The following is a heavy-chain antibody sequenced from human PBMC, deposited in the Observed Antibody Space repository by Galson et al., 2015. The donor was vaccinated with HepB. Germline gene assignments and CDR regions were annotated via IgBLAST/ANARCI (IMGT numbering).Heavy chain of an antibody. CDR1: GYTFTTYG. J-gene: IGHJ4*02. V-gene: IGHV1-18*01. Sequence: QSGAEVKEPGASVKVSCKTSGYTFTTYGVSWVRQAPGQGLEWMGRISADNGNTDYAQKFQDRVTITRDTSTTTAYMELRGLRSDDTAMYYCARGGVAAIGGPTFDYWGQGTLVSVSS. CDR2: ISADNGNT. D-gene: IGHD5-12*01. CDR3: ARGGVAAIGGPTFDY.